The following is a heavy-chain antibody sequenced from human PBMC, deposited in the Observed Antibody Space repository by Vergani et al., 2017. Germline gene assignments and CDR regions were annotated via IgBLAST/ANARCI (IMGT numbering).Heavy chain of an antibody. CDR1: GYTFSTYG. CDR2: ISAYNGNT. V-gene: IGHV1-18*01. CDR3: ATGHDYGDYEYYFDY. Sequence: QVQLVQSGAEVKKPGASVKVSCKASGYTFSTYGISWVRQAPGQGLEWMGWISAYNGNTNYPEKFQGRLTMTTDTSTRTAYMELRSLRSDDTAVYYCATGHDYGDYEYYFDYWGQGTLVTVSS. D-gene: IGHD4-17*01. J-gene: IGHJ4*02.